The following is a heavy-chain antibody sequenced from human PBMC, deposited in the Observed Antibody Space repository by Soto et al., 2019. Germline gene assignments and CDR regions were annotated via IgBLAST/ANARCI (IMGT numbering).Heavy chain of an antibody. Sequence: ASVKVSCKASGYTFTSYAMHWVRQAPGQRLEWMGWINAGNGNTKYSQKFQGRVTITRDTSASTAYMELSSLRSEDTAVYYCAKSMGYSYGYDYWGQGTLVTVSS. D-gene: IGHD5-18*01. CDR3: AKSMGYSYGYDY. V-gene: IGHV1-3*01. J-gene: IGHJ4*02. CDR2: INAGNGNT. CDR1: GYTFTSYA.